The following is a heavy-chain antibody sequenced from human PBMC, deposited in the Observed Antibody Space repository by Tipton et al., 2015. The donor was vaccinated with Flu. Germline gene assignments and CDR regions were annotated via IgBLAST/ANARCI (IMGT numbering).Heavy chain of an antibody. V-gene: IGHV4-39*07. CDR1: GGSINSDSYY. Sequence: TLSLTCTVSGGSINSDSYYWGWIRQTPGKGPQWIGSIYYTGTTSYNPSLQGRVTISADRSKNQFSLEMSSLTAADTAVYYCARPHTPYFYGMDVWGQGTTVTVSS. CDR2: IYYTGTT. J-gene: IGHJ6*02. CDR3: ARPHTPYFYGMDV. D-gene: IGHD2-2*02.